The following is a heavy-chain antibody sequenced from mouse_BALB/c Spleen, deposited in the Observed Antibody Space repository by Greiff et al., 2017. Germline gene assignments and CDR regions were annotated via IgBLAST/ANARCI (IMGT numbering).Heavy chain of an antibody. Sequence: EVKLMESGAELVKPGASVKLSCTASGFNIKDTYMHWVKQRPEQGLEWIGRIDPANGNTKYDPKFQGKATITADTSSNTAYLQLSSLTSEDTAVYYCARGDGYAPNFDVWGAGTTVTVSS. J-gene: IGHJ1*01. CDR3: ARGDGYAPNFDV. CDR1: GFNIKDTY. CDR2: IDPANGNT. D-gene: IGHD2-2*01. V-gene: IGHV14-3*02.